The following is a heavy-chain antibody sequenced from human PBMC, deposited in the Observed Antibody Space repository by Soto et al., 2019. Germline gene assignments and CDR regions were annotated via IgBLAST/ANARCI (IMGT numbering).Heavy chain of an antibody. V-gene: IGHV3-33*01. CDR3: ARDREDASGGLDYGSGRLNFAY. CDR2: IWYDGSNK. Sequence: GGSLRLSCAASGFKFNNYCMHWVRQAPGKGLEWLAEIWYDGSNKYYADSVKGRFTISRDNSKNTMDLQMNSLRVEDTAVYYCARDREDASGGLDYGSGRLNFAYWGQGTLVTVSS. J-gene: IGHJ4*02. D-gene: IGHD3-10*01. CDR1: GFKFNNYC.